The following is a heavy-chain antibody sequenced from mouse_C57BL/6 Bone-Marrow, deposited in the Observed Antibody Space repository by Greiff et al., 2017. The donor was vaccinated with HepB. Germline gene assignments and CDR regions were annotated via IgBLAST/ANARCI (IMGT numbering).Heavy chain of an antibody. V-gene: IGHV14-1*01. CDR2: IDPEDGDT. CDR3: TRDYEPDY. J-gene: IGHJ2*01. D-gene: IGHD2-4*01. CDR1: GFNIKDYY. Sequence: VHVKQSGAELVRPGASVKLSCTASGFNIKDYYMHWVKQRPEQGLEWIGRIDPEDGDTEYAPKFQGKATMTADTSSNTAYLQLSSLTSEDTAVYYCTRDYEPDYWGQGTTLTVSS.